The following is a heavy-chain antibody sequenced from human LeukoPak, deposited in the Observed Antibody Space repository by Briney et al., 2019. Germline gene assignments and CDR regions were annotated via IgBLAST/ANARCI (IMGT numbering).Heavy chain of an antibody. CDR3: ARGYGDSPIGNAFDI. CDR1: GFTFSSYS. J-gene: IGHJ3*02. V-gene: IGHV3-21*01. CDR2: ISSSSSYI. D-gene: IGHD4-17*01. Sequence: GGSLRLSCAASGFTFSSYSMNWVRQAPGKGLEWVSSISSSSSYIYYADSVKGRFTISRDNAKNSLYLQMNSPRAEDTAVYYCARGYGDSPIGNAFDIWGQGTMVTVSS.